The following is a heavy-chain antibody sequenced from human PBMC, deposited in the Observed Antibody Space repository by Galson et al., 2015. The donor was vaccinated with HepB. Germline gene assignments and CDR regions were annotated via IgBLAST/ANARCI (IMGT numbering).Heavy chain of an antibody. D-gene: IGHD3-16*01. J-gene: IGHJ3*02. CDR2: IIPILGIA. Sequence: SVKVSCKASGGTFSSYTISWVRQAPGQGLEWMGRIIPILGIANYAQKFQGRVTITADKSTSTAYMELSSLRSEDTAVYYCARGKNYDYVWGSYGAFDIWGQGTMVTVSS. CDR1: GGTFSSYT. V-gene: IGHV1-69*02. CDR3: ARGKNYDYVWGSYGAFDI.